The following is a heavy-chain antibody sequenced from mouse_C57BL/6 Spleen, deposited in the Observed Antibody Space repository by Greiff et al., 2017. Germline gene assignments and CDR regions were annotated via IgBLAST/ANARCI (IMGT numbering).Heavy chain of an antibody. Sequence: VQLQQPGAELVKPGASVKLSCKASGYTFTSYWMQWVKQRPGQGLEWIGEIDPSDSYTNYNQKFKGKATLTVDTSSSTAYMQLSSLTSEDSAVYYCARTILGGGFAYWGQGTLVTVSA. J-gene: IGHJ3*01. CDR3: ARTILGGGFAY. CDR1: GYTFTSYW. D-gene: IGHD3-3*01. CDR2: IDPSDSYT. V-gene: IGHV1-50*01.